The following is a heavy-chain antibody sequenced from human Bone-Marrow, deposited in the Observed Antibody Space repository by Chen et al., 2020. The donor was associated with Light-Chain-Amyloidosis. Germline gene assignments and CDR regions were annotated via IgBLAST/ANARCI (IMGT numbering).Heavy chain of an antibody. CDR3: AKDIRSNGYLDAFDL. Sequence: EKQLVESGGGLVQPGRSLRLSCAASGFTFDDHAMHWVRQAPGKGLGWVSSINWSSKYKGYADSVKDRFTISRDNAKNSLFLQMNSLRSEDTALYYCAKDIRSNGYLDAFDLWGQGTMVTVSS. J-gene: IGHJ3*01. V-gene: IGHV3-9*01. CDR1: GFTFDDHA. D-gene: IGHD3-22*01. CDR2: INWSSKYK.